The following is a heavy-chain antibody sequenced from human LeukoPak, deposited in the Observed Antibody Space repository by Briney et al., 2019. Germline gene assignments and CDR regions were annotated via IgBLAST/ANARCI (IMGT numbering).Heavy chain of an antibody. Sequence: GGSLRLSCAASGFTFSSYSMNWVRQAPGKGLEWVSSISSSSSYIYYADSVKGRFTISRDNSNNTMFLQMNSLRPDDTAVYYCARGSGSGYYFFTAQYFLHWGQGALVTVSS. J-gene: IGHJ1*01. CDR1: GFTFSSYS. CDR2: ISSSSSYI. D-gene: IGHD3-22*01. CDR3: ARGSGSGYYFFTAQYFLH. V-gene: IGHV3-21*01.